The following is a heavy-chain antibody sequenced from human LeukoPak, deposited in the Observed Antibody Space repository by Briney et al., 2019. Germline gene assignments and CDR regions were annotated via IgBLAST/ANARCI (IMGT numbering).Heavy chain of an antibody. Sequence: GGSLRLSCAGSGFTFSDYWVDWVRQAPGKGLEWVANINKDGTVKNYLESVKGRFTISRDNAKNSLYLQMNNLRAEDTAVYYCARNRGWQQFDYWGQGTLVTVSS. CDR2: INKDGTVK. D-gene: IGHD5-24*01. V-gene: IGHV3-7*01. CDR1: GFTFSDYW. CDR3: ARNRGWQQFDY. J-gene: IGHJ4*02.